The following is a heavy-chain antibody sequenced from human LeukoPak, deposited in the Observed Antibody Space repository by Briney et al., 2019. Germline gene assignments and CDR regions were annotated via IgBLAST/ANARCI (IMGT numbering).Heavy chain of an antibody. D-gene: IGHD5-24*01. CDR2: INAGNGHT. Sequence: RASVKVSCKASGYTFSVYAIHWVRQAPGQRFEWMGWINAGNGHTKYSQNFQGRVTITRDSSANIVYMELSSLTSEDTAVYYCARGIWSATRVDYYLDNWGQGTLVTVSS. CDR3: ARGIWSATRVDYYLDN. CDR1: GYTFSVYA. J-gene: IGHJ4*02. V-gene: IGHV1-3*01.